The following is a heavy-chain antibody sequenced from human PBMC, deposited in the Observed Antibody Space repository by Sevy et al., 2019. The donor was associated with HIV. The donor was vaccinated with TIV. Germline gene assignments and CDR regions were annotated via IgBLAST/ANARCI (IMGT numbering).Heavy chain of an antibody. CDR2: IIPIFGTA. Sequence: ASVKVSCKASGGTFSSYAIRWVRQAPGQGLEWMGGIIPIFGTANYAQKFQGRVTITADESTSTAYMELSSLRSEDTAVYYCARKGFGDYYDSSGYYDAFDIWGQGTMVTVSS. CDR3: ARKGFGDYYDSSGYYDAFDI. D-gene: IGHD3-22*01. CDR1: GGTFSSYA. V-gene: IGHV1-69*13. J-gene: IGHJ3*02.